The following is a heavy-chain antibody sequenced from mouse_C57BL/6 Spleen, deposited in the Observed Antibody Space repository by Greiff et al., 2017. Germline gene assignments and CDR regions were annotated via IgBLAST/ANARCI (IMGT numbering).Heavy chain of an antibody. CDR1: GYSFTGYY. D-gene: IGHD4-1*01. CDR2: INPSTGGT. Sequence: EVQLQQSGPELVKPGASVKISCKASGYSFTGYYMNWVKQSPEKSLEWIGEINPSTGGTTYNQKFKAKATLTVDKSSSTAYMQLKSLTSEDAAVYYCARWDKNGYYAMGYWGQGTSVTVSS. J-gene: IGHJ4*01. CDR3: ARWDKNGYYAMGY. V-gene: IGHV1-42*01.